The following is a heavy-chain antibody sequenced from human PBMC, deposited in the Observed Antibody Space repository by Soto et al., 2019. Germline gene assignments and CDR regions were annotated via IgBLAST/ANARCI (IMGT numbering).Heavy chain of an antibody. J-gene: IGHJ3*01. CDR1: GFMFSSEA. Sequence: EVKLLESGGGLVQPGGSLRLSCAASGFMFSSEAMTWVRQVPGQGLQWVALVSGGGGDTHYRDSVKGRFIISRDNSKNTVYLQMNSLRAEDTAVYHCAKTGVRSGLWEALDVCGQGAMVIVSS. CDR2: VSGGGGDT. CDR3: AKTGVRSGLWEALDV. V-gene: IGHV3-23*01. D-gene: IGHD3-16*01.